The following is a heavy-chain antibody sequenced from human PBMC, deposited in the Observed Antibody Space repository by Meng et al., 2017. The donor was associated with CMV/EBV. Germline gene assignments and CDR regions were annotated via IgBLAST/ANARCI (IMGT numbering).Heavy chain of an antibody. D-gene: IGHD2-2*01. J-gene: IGHJ6*02. CDR2: IIPIFGTA. V-gene: IGHV1-69*05. CDR3: ASTRASVVPAATSSYYYYYGMDV. Sequence: PVKVSCEGSGGTLSSYTISWVRQAPGQGLEWMGRIIPIFGTANYAQKFQGRVTITTDESTSTAYMELSSLRSEDTAVYYCASTRASVVPAATSSYYYYYGMDVWGQGTTVTVSS. CDR1: GGTLSSYT.